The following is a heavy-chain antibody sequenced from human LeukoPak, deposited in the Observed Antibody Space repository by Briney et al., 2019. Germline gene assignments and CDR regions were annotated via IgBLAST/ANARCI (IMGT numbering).Heavy chain of an antibody. V-gene: IGHV4-59*08. CDR3: ARRYSSSWYDY. D-gene: IGHD6-13*01. Sequence: SETLSLTCTVSGGSISSYYWSWIRQPPGKGLEWIGYIYYSGSTNYNPSLKSRVTISVDTSKNQFSLKLSSVTAADTAVYYCARRYSSSWYDYWGQGTLVTVPS. J-gene: IGHJ4*02. CDR2: IYYSGST. CDR1: GGSISSYY.